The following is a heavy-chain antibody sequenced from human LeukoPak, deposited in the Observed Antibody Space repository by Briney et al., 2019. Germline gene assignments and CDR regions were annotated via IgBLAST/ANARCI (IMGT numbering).Heavy chain of an antibody. V-gene: IGHV4-59*12. J-gene: IGHJ6*02. CDR2: IYHSGST. D-gene: IGHD6-19*01. CDR3: ARKNSSGWPYYYYGMDV. Sequence: PSETLSLTCTVSGGSITSYYWSWIRQPPGKGLEWIGYIYHSGSTNYNPSLKSRVTISVDTSKNQFSLKLSSVTAADTAVYYCARKNSSGWPYYYYGMDVWGQGTTVTVSS. CDR1: GGSITSYY.